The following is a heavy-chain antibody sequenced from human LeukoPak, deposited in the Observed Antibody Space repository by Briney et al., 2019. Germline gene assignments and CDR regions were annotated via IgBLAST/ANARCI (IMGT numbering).Heavy chain of an antibody. CDR2: FDPEDGET. Sequence: ASVKVSCKVSGYTLTELSMHWVRQAPGEGLEWMGGFDPEDGETIYAQKFQGRVTMTEDTSTDTAYMELSSLRSEDTAVYYCATMVGLLALFDYWGQGTLVTVSS. V-gene: IGHV1-24*01. CDR3: ATMVGLLALFDY. D-gene: IGHD3-22*01. CDR1: GYTLTELS. J-gene: IGHJ4*02.